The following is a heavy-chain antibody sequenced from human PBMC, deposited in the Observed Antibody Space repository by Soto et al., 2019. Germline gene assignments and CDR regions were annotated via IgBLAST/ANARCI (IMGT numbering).Heavy chain of an antibody. V-gene: IGHV3-23*01. Sequence: EVQLLESGGGLVQPGGSLRLSCAASGFTFSSYAMSWVRQAPGKGLEWVSVISGSGGSTYYADSVKGRFAISRDNSKNALYLQMNSLRAEDTAVYYCARRTSGWYLDDWGQGTVVTVSS. J-gene: IGHJ4*02. D-gene: IGHD6-19*01. CDR2: ISGSGGST. CDR1: GFTFSSYA. CDR3: ARRTSGWYLDD.